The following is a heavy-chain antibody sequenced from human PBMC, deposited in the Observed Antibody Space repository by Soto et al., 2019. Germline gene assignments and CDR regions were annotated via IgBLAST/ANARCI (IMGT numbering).Heavy chain of an antibody. Sequence: SVKVSCKASGGTFSSYAISWVRQAPGQGLEWMGGIIPIFGTANYAQKFQGRVTITADESTSTAYMELSSLRSEDTAAYYCARDLRTTGTEDYWGQGTLVTVSS. CDR2: IIPIFGTA. J-gene: IGHJ4*02. V-gene: IGHV1-69*13. CDR3: ARDLRTTGTEDY. CDR1: GGTFSSYA. D-gene: IGHD1-1*01.